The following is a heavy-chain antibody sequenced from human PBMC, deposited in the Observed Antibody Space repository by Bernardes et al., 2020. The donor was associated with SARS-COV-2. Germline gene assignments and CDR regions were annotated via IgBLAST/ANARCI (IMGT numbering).Heavy chain of an antibody. V-gene: IGHV3-23*01. CDR2: ISASGYTT. D-gene: IGHD6-19*01. CDR3: AKCVYTSGFYGFDY. J-gene: IGHJ4*02. Sequence: GGSLCLSCTTSGFTFSNSGMGWVRQAPGKGLEWVSSISASGYTTYYADPVKGRFTLSRDNSNNTLYLQLRSLRAEDTAIYFCAKCVYTSGFYGFDYWGQGSLVTVSS. CDR1: GFTFSNSG.